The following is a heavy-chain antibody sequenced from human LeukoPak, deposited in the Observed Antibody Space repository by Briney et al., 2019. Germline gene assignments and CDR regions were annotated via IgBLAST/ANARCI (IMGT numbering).Heavy chain of an antibody. D-gene: IGHD3-3*01. CDR3: ARDWSVSSHY. CDR2: ISYDGSNK. J-gene: IGHJ4*02. CDR1: GFTFSSYA. Sequence: GGSLRLSCAASGFTFSSYAMHWVRQAPGKGLKWVAVISYDGSNKYYADSVKGRFTISRDNSKNTLYLQMNSLRAEDTAVYYCARDWSVSSHYWGQGALVTVSS. V-gene: IGHV3-30*01.